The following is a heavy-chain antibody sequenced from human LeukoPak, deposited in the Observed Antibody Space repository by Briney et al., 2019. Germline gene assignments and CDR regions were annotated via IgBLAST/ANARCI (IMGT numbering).Heavy chain of an antibody. V-gene: IGHV3-7*03. CDR2: INEDGSQK. CDR3: ARGGAPPCARFEV. D-gene: IGHD3-10*01. CDR1: GFTYTMYW. Sequence: GGSLGLSCEISGFTYTMYWMSWLRQAPGKGLEWVANINEDGSQKDYVDSVRGRFTISRDNAKNSLYLQLNSLRPEDTAVYYCARGGAPPCARFEVWGQGTLVTVSS. J-gene: IGHJ4*02.